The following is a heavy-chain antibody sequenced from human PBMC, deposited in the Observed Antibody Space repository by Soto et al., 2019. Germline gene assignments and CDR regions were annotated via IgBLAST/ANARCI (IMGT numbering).Heavy chain of an antibody. V-gene: IGHV1-18*01. J-gene: IGHJ6*03. D-gene: IGHD3-10*01. Sequence: ASVKVSCKASGYTFTSYGISWVRQAPGQGLEWMGWISAYNGNTNYAQKLQGRVTMTTDTSTSTAYMELRSLRSDDTDVYYCARSDYYGSGSYYYYYYYMDVWGKGTTVTVSS. CDR3: ARSDYYGSGSYYYYYYYMDV. CDR1: GYTFTSYG. CDR2: ISAYNGNT.